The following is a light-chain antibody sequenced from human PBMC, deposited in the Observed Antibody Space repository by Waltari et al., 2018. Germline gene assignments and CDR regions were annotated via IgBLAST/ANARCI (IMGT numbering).Light chain of an antibody. CDR3: ASYTSANTVL. V-gene: IGLV2-14*03. CDR2: DVS. Sequence: YHQPPGKAPNLVIFDVSRWPSGVSHRFSGSKSGNTASLTISGLQAEDEAAYYCASYTSANTVLFGGGTKVTVL. J-gene: IGLJ2*01.